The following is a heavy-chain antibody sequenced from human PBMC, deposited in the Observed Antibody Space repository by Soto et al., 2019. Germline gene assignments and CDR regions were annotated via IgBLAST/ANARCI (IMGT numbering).Heavy chain of an antibody. Sequence: ASVKRSCPASGYTFASYNINWVRQVPGQGLEWMGWMNPNNGETGFAQKFLGRVTMTRNTSIRTVYLELNSLRSEDTAVYYCVRRGRDFEWFHWFYACGQGTLVRVS. J-gene: IGHJ5*02. CDR3: VRRGRDFEWFHWFYA. D-gene: IGHD3-3*01. V-gene: IGHV1-8*01. CDR1: GYTFASYN. CDR2: MNPNNGET.